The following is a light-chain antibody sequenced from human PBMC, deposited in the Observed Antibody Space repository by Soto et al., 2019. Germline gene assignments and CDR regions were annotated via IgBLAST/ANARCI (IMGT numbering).Light chain of an antibody. CDR3: QQYNMYPGT. Sequence: DIQMTQSPSTLSGSVVDRVTITCRASQTITTWLALYQQKPAKAPKLLIYDASSLESGVPSRFSGSGSGTEFTLTINSLQPDDFATYYCQQYNMYPGTFGQGTKVDIK. CDR2: DAS. J-gene: IGKJ1*01. CDR1: QTITTW. V-gene: IGKV1-5*01.